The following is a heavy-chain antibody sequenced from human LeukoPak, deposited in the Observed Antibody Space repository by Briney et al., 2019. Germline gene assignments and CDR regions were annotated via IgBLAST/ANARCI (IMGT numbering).Heavy chain of an antibody. CDR2: IYTSGST. V-gene: IGHV4-4*07. Sequence: SETLSLTCTVSGGSISSYYWSWIRQPAGKGLEWIGRIYTSGSTNYNPSLKSRVTISVDTSKNQFSLKLSSVTAADTAVYYCARDRKNYGSGSPFDYWGQGTLVTVSS. CDR3: ARDRKNYGSGSPFDY. D-gene: IGHD3-10*01. CDR1: GGSISSYY. J-gene: IGHJ4*02.